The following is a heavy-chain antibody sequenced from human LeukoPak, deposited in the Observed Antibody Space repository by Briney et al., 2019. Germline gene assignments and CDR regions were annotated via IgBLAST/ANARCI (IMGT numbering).Heavy chain of an antibody. CDR1: GGTFSSYD. CDR2: IIPIFGTA. CDR3: ASSPVGATPLEPFDY. J-gene: IGHJ4*02. Sequence: AASVKVSCKASGGTFSSYDISWVRQAPGQGLEWMGGIIPIFGTANYAQKFQGRVTITADESTSTAYMELSSLRSEDTAVYYCASSPVGATPLEPFDYWGQGTLVTVSS. V-gene: IGHV1-69*13. D-gene: IGHD1-26*01.